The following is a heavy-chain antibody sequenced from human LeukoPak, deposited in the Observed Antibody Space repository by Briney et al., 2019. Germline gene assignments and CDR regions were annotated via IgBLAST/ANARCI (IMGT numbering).Heavy chain of an antibody. CDR3: ARRSSGGKDFDY. V-gene: IGHV5-51*01. Sequence: PGESLQISCQGSGYRFTSYWIAWVRPMPGKGLEWMGIMYPGDSDTRYSPSFQGQVTISADKSISTAYLQWSSLKASDTAMYYRARRSSGGKDFDYWGQGTLVTVSS. CDR1: GYRFTSYW. J-gene: IGHJ4*02. D-gene: IGHD6-19*01. CDR2: MYPGDSDT.